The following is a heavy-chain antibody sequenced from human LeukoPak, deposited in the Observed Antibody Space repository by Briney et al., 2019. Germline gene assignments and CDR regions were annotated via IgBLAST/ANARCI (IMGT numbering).Heavy chain of an antibody. D-gene: IGHD2-2*01. Sequence: SETLSLTCAVYGGSFSDYYWTWIRQPPGKGLGWIGEINHSGSPNNNPSLKSRVSISFDTSKNQFSLKLSSVTATDTAVYYCAREIIDHGGHCSSTSCQNWFDPWGQGTLVTVSS. CDR3: AREIIDHGGHCSSTSCQNWFDP. CDR1: GGSFSDYY. J-gene: IGHJ5*02. V-gene: IGHV4-34*01. CDR2: INHSGSP.